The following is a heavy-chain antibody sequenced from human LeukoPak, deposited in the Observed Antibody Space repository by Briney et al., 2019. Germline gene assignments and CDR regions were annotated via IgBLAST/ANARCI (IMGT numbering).Heavy chain of an antibody. Sequence: SETLSLTCTVSGGSISRGYYYWSWTRQPAGKGLEWIGRMYTSGSTEYNPSLNSRVTISVDTSKNQFSLKLSSVTAADTAVYYCTRSRERYCTSGSCYSDLQARWGQGTLVTVSS. V-gene: IGHV4-61*02. CDR3: TRSRERYCTSGSCYSDLQAR. CDR1: GGSISRGYYY. D-gene: IGHD2-2*02. CDR2: MYTSGST. J-gene: IGHJ4*02.